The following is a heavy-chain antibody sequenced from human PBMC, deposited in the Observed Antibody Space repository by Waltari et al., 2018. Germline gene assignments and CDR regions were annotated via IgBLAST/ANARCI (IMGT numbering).Heavy chain of an antibody. CDR3: ARGSNVLRWGGWSIGY. V-gene: IGHV1-2*02. CDR1: GYTFTGYY. J-gene: IGHJ4*02. Sequence: QVQLVQSGAEEKKPGASVKVSCTASGYTFTGYYMHWVRQAPGQGLEWMGWINPNSGGTNYAQKFQGRVTMTRDTSISTAYMELSRLRSDDTAVYYCARGSNVLRWGGWSIGYWVQGTLVTVSS. CDR2: INPNSGGT. D-gene: IGHD3-3*01.